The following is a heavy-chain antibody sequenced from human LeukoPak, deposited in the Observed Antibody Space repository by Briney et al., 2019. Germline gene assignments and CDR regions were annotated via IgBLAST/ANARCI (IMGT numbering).Heavy chain of an antibody. J-gene: IGHJ4*02. CDR2: IYYSGST. D-gene: IGHD5-24*01. V-gene: IGHV4-59*13. Sequence: SETLSLTCTVSGGSISSYYWSWIRQPPGQGLEWIGYIYYSGSTNNNPSLKSRVTISVDTSKNQFSLKLSSVTAADTAVYYCARGGGYNSYLDYWGQGTLVTVPS. CDR1: GGSISSYY. CDR3: ARGGGYNSYLDY.